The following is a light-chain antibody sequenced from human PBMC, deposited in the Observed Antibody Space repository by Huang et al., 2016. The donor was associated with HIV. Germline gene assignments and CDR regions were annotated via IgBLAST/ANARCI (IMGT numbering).Light chain of an antibody. V-gene: IGKV1-17*03. Sequence: DIQMTQSPSVMSASVGDRVTISCRASQGISNRVGWFQQKPGRVPKRLIHDASSLESGVPTRFIGSGSGTEFTLTINSLQPEDFATYYCLQHNGHPLTFGGGTRVEIK. CDR1: QGISNR. CDR3: LQHNGHPLT. CDR2: DAS. J-gene: IGKJ4*01.